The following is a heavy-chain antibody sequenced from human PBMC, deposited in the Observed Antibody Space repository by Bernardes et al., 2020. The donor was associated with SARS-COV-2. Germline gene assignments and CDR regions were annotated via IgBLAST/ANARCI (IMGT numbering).Heavy chain of an antibody. J-gene: IGHJ6*02. Sequence: GGSLRLSCAASGFTFSSYAMSWVRQAPGKGLEWVSAISGSGGSTYYADSVKGRFTISRDNSKNTLYLQMNSLRAEDTAVYYCAKAQSAATPYYYGMDVWGQGTTVTVSS. CDR3: AKAQSAATPYYYGMDV. V-gene: IGHV3-23*01. CDR2: ISGSGGST. CDR1: GFTFSSYA. D-gene: IGHD2-15*01.